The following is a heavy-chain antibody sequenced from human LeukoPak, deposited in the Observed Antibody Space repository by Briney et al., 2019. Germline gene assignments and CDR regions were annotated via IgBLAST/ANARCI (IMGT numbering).Heavy chain of an antibody. D-gene: IGHD6-13*01. CDR3: ARHRAIAAAGSNYYYMDV. CDR2: IYPGDSDT. Sequence: GESLKISCKGSGYSFTSYGIGWVRQMPGKGLDWMGIIYPGDSDTRYSPSFQGQVTISADKSISTAYLQWSSLKASDTAMYYCARHRAIAAAGSNYYYMDVWGKGTTVTVSS. V-gene: IGHV5-51*01. J-gene: IGHJ6*03. CDR1: GYSFTSYG.